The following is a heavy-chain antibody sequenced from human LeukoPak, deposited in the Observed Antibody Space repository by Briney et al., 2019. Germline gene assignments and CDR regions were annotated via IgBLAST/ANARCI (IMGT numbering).Heavy chain of an antibody. CDR2: IIPILGIA. V-gene: IGHV1-69*04. CDR1: GGTFSSYA. J-gene: IGHJ4*02. Sequence: SVKVSCKASGGTFSSYAISWVRQAPGQGLEWMGRIIPILGIANYAQKFQGRVTITADKSTSTAYMELSSLRSEDTAVYYCARTGGYCSGGSCYWGQGTLVTVSS. CDR3: ARTGGYCSGGSCY. D-gene: IGHD2-15*01.